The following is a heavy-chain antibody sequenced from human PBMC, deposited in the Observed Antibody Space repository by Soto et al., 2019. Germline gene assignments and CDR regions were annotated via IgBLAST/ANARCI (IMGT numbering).Heavy chain of an antibody. Sequence: GGSLRLSCAASGFTFNSYSINWVRQAPGKGLAWVSAIGTDGNTYYANSVKGRFTISRDNSRTTLYLQMNSLRVEDTALYYCVRKDTGTRPLDYWGQGTLVPVSS. J-gene: IGHJ4*01. CDR3: VRKDTGTRPLDY. CDR2: IGTDGNT. D-gene: IGHD2-15*01. CDR1: GFTFNSYS. V-gene: IGHV3-23*01.